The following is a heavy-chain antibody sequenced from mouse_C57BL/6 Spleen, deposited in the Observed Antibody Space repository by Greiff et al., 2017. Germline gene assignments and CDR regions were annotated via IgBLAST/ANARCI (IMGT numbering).Heavy chain of an antibody. Sequence: EVQLQQSGPELVKPGASVKISCKASGYTFTDYYMNWVKQSHGKSLEWIGDINPNNGGTSYNQKFKGKATLTVDKSSSTAYMELRSLTSEDSAVYYCARGGPLYYGYDGEDYWGQGTTLTVSS. J-gene: IGHJ2*01. V-gene: IGHV1-26*01. CDR1: GYTFTDYY. D-gene: IGHD2-2*01. CDR3: ARGGPLYYGYDGEDY. CDR2: INPNNGGT.